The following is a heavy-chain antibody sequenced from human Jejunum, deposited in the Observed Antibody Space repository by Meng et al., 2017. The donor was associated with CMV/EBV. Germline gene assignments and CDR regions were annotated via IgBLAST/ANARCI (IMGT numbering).Heavy chain of an antibody. CDR3: TRGRQIPPGYCTSATCPDY. CDR1: YD. V-gene: IGHV1-8*01. CDR2: MNPDSGKT. D-gene: IGHD2-2*01. Sequence: YDIHWVRQAAGQGLESMGWMNPDSGKTGYVQKFQGRVTMTRDTSISTAYMELSSLRYEDTGVYYCTRGRQIPPGYCTSATCPDYWGQGTLVTVSS. J-gene: IGHJ4*02.